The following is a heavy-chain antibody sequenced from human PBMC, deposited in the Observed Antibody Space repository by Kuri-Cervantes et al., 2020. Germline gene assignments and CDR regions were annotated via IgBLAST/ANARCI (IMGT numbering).Heavy chain of an antibody. Sequence: GESLKISCAASGFSFSSYAMSWVRQAPGKGLEWVSAISGSGGSTYYADSVKGRFTISRDNSKNTLYLQMNSLRAEDTAVYYCANLHEVVTGFGMDVWGQGATVTVSS. D-gene: IGHD2-21*02. CDR2: ISGSGGST. CDR3: ANLHEVVTGFGMDV. V-gene: IGHV3-23*01. CDR1: GFSFSSYA. J-gene: IGHJ6*02.